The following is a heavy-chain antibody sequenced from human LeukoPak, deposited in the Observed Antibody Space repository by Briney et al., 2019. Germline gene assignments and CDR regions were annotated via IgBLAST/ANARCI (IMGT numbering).Heavy chain of an antibody. CDR3: ARGGSSWDFAFDI. D-gene: IGHD6-13*01. CDR1: GFTVSNNY. Sequence: GGSLRLSCAASGFTVSNNYMSWVRQAPGKGLEWVAVISYDGSNKYYADSVKGRFTISRDNSKNTLYLQMNSLRAEDTAVYYCARGGSSWDFAFDIWGQGTMVTVSS. V-gene: IGHV3-30*03. CDR2: ISYDGSNK. J-gene: IGHJ3*02.